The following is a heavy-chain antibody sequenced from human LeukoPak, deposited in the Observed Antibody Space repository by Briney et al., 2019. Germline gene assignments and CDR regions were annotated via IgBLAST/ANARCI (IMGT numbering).Heavy chain of an antibody. CDR1: GGSLSGYY. J-gene: IGHJ3*02. V-gene: IGHV4-34*01. Sequence: PSETLSLTCAVYGGSLSGYYWSWIRQPPGKGLEWIGEINHSGGINYDPSLKSRVTISVDTSKNQFSLNLNSVTAADTAVYYCTRRQGIAIWGQGTKVTVSS. D-gene: IGHD6-13*01. CDR2: INHSGGI. CDR3: TRRQGIAI.